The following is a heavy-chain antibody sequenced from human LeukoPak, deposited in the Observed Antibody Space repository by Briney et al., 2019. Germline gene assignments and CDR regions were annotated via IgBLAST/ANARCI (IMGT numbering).Heavy chain of an antibody. CDR1: GGSISGYF. D-gene: IGHD2-21*01. J-gene: IGHJ6*02. CDR2: IYSSGTT. Sequence: SETLSLTCTVSGGSISGYFWSYIRQPPGQGLEWIGYIYSSGTTLYNPSLQSRVTMSVDTSRTHVSLKLSFVTAADTAVYYCARHDDVAYHQRGMDVWGQGTTVTVSS. CDR3: ARHDDVAYHQRGMDV. V-gene: IGHV4-59*08.